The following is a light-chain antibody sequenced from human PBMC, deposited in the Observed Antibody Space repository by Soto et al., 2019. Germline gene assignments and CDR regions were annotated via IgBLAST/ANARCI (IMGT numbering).Light chain of an antibody. CDR3: QQSYSTPRT. J-gene: IGKJ1*01. CDR1: QGISSY. CDR2: AAS. V-gene: IGKV1-39*01. Sequence: DIQMTQSPSSLSASVGDRVTITCRASQGISSYLNWYQQKPGKAPKLLIYAASSLQSGVPSRFSGSGSGTDFTLTISSLQPEEFATYYCQQSYSTPRTFGQGTKVEIK.